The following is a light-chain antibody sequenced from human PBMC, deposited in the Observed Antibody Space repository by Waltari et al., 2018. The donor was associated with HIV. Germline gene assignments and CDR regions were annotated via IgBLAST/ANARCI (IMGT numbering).Light chain of an antibody. CDR1: QSVSSY. CDR3: QQRHNWPPLT. V-gene: IGKV3-11*01. CDR2: DST. Sequence: EIVLTQSPATLSLSPGERATLSCRASQSVSSYLAWYQQKPGQAPRLLIYDSTHRATGIPARFSGSGSTTDFTLTISSLEPEDFGVYYCQQRHNWPPLTFGGGTKAEIK. J-gene: IGKJ4*01.